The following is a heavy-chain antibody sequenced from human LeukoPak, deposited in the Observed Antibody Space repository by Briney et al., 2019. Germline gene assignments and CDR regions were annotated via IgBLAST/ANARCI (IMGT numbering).Heavy chain of an antibody. D-gene: IGHD3-10*01. V-gene: IGHV3-66*01. CDR1: GFTVSSNY. CDR2: IYSGGST. J-gene: IGHJ6*02. Sequence: GGSLRLSCAASGFTVSSNYMSWVRQAPGKGLEWVSVIYSGGSTYYADSVKGRFTISRDNSKNTLYLQMNSLRAEDTAVYYCARDRNPMVRSYYYGMDVWGQGTTVTVSS. CDR3: ARDRNPMVRSYYYGMDV.